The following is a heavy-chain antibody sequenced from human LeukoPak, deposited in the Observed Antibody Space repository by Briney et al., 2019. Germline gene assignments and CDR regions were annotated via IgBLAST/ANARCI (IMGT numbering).Heavy chain of an antibody. CDR3: ARGYDNYHYFFHY. CDR2: FSHSGST. V-gene: IGHV4-59*01. Sequence: SETLSLTCAVSGGSISPYYWSWIRQPPGKGLEWIAHFSHSGSTHYNPSLKSRVTISVDTSKSQFSLKLTYVTAADTAVYYCARGYDNYHYFFHYWGQGTLVTVSS. CDR1: GGSISPYY. J-gene: IGHJ4*02. D-gene: IGHD3-9*01.